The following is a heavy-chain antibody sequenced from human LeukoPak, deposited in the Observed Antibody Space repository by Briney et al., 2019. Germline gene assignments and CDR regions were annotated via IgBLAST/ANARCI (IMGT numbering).Heavy chain of an antibody. CDR3: ARYCSSTSCYMSFGHAGDY. D-gene: IGHD2-2*02. J-gene: IGHJ4*02. CDR1: GYTFTGYY. V-gene: IGHV1-2*04. CDR2: INPNSGGT. Sequence: GASVKVSCKASGYTFTGYYMHWVRQAPGQGLEWMGWINPNSGGTNYAQKFQGWVTMTRDTSISTAYMELSRLRSDDTAVYYCARYCSSTSCYMSFGHAGDYWGQGTLVTVSS.